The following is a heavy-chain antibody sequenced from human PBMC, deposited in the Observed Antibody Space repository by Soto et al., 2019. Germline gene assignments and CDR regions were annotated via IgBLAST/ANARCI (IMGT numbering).Heavy chain of an antibody. CDR3: ASVETQRYYYGMDV. V-gene: IGHV1-69*12. CDR2: IIPIFGTA. J-gene: IGHJ6*02. D-gene: IGHD2-15*01. CDR1: GGTFSSYT. Sequence: QVQLVQSGAEVKKPGSSVKVSCKASGGTFSSYTINWVRQAPGQGLEWMGGIIPIFGTADYAQKFQGRVRVPADESTSTAYMELSSLRSEDTAVYYCASVETQRYYYGMDVWGQGTTVTVSS.